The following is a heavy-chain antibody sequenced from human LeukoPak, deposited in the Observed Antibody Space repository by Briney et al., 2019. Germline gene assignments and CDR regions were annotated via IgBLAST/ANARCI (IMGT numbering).Heavy chain of an antibody. J-gene: IGHJ3*02. V-gene: IGHV4-39*07. CDR1: GGSISSSSYY. D-gene: IGHD3-3*01. Sequence: PSETLSLTCTVSGGSISSSSYYWGCIHQPPGKGLEWIGSIYYSGSTYYNPSLKSRVTISVDTSKNQFSLKLSSVTAADTAVYYCARAPYYDFWSGPDAFDIWGQGTMVTVSS. CDR2: IYYSGST. CDR3: ARAPYYDFWSGPDAFDI.